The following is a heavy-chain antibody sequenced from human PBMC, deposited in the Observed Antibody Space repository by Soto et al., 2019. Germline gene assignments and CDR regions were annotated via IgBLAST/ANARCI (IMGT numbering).Heavy chain of an antibody. D-gene: IGHD2-8*02. CDR1: GFTFNTYW. Sequence: EVLLVESGGGLVQPGGSLRLSCATSGFTFNTYWMTWVRQAPGKGLEWVASLSQDGTVKDYEESLRDRFTISRDDVKKSAHLQMNTMRAEDTAVYYCVGSTGWMCAHGGQGTTVTVSS. CDR3: VGSTGWMCAH. CDR2: LSQDGTVK. J-gene: IGHJ6*02. V-gene: IGHV3-7*03.